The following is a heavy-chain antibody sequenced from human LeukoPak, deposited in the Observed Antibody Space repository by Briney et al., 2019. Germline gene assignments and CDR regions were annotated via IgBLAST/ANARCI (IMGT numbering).Heavy chain of an antibody. CDR2: ISGSGGST. Sequence: GGSLRLSCAASGFTFSSYAMSWVRQAPGKGVVWVSAISGSGGSTYYADSVKGRFTISRDNSKNTLYLQMNSLRAEDTAVYYCAKYGGRYSSGWYGRAYYFDYWGQGTLVTVSS. J-gene: IGHJ4*02. CDR1: GFTFSSYA. V-gene: IGHV3-23*01. D-gene: IGHD6-19*01. CDR3: AKYGGRYSSGWYGRAYYFDY.